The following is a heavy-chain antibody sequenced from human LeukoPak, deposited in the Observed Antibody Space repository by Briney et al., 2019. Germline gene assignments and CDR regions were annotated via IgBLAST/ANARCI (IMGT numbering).Heavy chain of an antibody. Sequence: PGGSLRLSCAASGFTFSTYAMTWVRQAPGKGLEWVSALSSGDGSSTYYADSVKGRFTISRDNSKNTLHMQMSSLRADDTAVYYCAKKGPGSSWGSFDYWGQGALVTVSS. CDR2: LSSGDGSST. V-gene: IGHV3-23*01. J-gene: IGHJ4*02. CDR1: GFTFSTYA. D-gene: IGHD6-6*01. CDR3: AKKGPGSSWGSFDY.